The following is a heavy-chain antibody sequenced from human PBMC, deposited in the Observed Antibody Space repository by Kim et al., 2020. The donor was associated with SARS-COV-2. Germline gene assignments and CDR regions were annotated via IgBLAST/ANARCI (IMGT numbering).Heavy chain of an antibody. D-gene: IGHD4-4*01. CDR3: ARDGTVTDYYYGMDV. Sequence: DSVKGRCTISRDNAKNSLYLQMNSLRAEDTALYHCARDGTVTDYYYGMDVWGQGTTVTVSS. V-gene: IGHV3-20*01. J-gene: IGHJ6*02.